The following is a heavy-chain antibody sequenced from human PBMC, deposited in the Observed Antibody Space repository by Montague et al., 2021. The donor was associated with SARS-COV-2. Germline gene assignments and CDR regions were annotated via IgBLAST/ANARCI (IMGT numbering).Heavy chain of an antibody. CDR1: GDSISSSSYN. Sequence: SETLSLTCTVSGDSISSSSYNWGWIRQPPGKGLEWIGSVHYSGXPXYXXXXKXRVTVYVDTSKNQLSLKLSSVTAADTAVYYCTRHVHMTWPEPPPGFDYRGQGTLVTVSS. V-gene: IGHV4-39*01. D-gene: IGHD1-1*01. CDR3: TRHVHMTWPEPPPGFDY. J-gene: IGHJ4*02. CDR2: VHYSGXP.